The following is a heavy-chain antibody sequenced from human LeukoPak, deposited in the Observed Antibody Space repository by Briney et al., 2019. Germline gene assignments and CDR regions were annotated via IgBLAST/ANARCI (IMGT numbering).Heavy chain of an antibody. CDR1: GGTFSSYA. J-gene: IGHJ4*02. Sequence: ASVKVSCKASGGTFSSYAISWVRQAPGQGLEWMGRIIPILGIANYAQKFQGRVTITADKSTSTAYMELSSLRSEDTAAYYCAREPECSGGSCYPGYFDYWGQGTLVTVSS. D-gene: IGHD2-15*01. V-gene: IGHV1-69*04. CDR3: AREPECSGGSCYPGYFDY. CDR2: IIPILGIA.